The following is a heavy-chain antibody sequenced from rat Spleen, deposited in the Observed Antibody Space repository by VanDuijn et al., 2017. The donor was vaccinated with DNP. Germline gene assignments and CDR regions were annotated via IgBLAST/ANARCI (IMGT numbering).Heavy chain of an antibody. D-gene: IGHD1-5*01. CDR1: GFTFRNNW. V-gene: IGHV5S13*01. J-gene: IGHJ2*01. CDR2: ISTGGGNT. CDR3: TRGKGGTTGFDY. Sequence: EVQLVESGGGLVQPGSPLKLSCAASGFTFRNNWLNWIRQAPTKGLEWVASISTGGGNTYYRDSVKGRFTISRDNAENTVYLQMSSLRSEDTATYYCTRGKGGTTGFDYWGQGVMVTVSS.